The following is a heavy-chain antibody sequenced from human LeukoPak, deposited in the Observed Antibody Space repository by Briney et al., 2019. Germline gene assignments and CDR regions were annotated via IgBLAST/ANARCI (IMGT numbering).Heavy chain of an antibody. CDR1: GFTFSSYA. CDR2: ISGGGGRT. Sequence: HPGGSLRLSCAASGFTFSSYAMSWVRQAPGKGLEWVSAISGGGGRTYYADSVKGRFTISRDNSKNTLYLQMNSLRAEDTAVYYCAKEEGVLRFLEWLEDYYYGMDVWGQGTTVTVSS. J-gene: IGHJ6*02. D-gene: IGHD3-3*01. V-gene: IGHV3-23*01. CDR3: AKEEGVLRFLEWLEDYYYGMDV.